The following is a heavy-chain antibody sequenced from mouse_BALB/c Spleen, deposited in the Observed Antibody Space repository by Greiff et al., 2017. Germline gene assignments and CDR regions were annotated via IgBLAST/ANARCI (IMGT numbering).Heavy chain of an antibody. D-gene: IGHD2-14*01. CDR2: ISYSGST. CDR3: ARSLDYRYDAPFAY. CDR1: GDSITSGY. Sequence: EVKLMESGPSLVKPSQTLSLTCSVTGDSITSGYWNWIRKFPGNKLEYMGYISYSGSTYYNPSLKSRISITRDTSKNQYYLQLNSVTTEDTATYYCARSLDYRYDAPFAYWGQGTLVTVSA. V-gene: IGHV3-8*02. J-gene: IGHJ3*01.